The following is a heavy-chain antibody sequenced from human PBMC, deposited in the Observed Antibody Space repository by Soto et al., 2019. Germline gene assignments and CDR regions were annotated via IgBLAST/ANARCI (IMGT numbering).Heavy chain of an antibody. D-gene: IGHD3-3*01. CDR3: ARDPHEFWTSYWFDP. J-gene: IGHJ5*02. Sequence: ASVKVSCKTSGYTFSTYGINWVRQAPGQGLELMGWISAYDGKTTYAEKFQGRVTLTTDTSTSTAYMELRSLRSDDTAIYYCARDPHEFWTSYWFDPWGQGTPVTVSS. CDR2: ISAYDGKT. V-gene: IGHV1-18*01. CDR1: GYTFSTYG.